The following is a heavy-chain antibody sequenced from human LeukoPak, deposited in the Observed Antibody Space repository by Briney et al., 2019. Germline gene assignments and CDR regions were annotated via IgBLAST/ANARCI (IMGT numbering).Heavy chain of an antibody. CDR3: ARKFRGDFDY. J-gene: IGHJ4*02. Sequence: GGSLKISCKGSGYSFTSYWIGGGRQMPGKGREGMGSIYPGDSDTRYSPFFQGQVTISADKSISTAYLQWSSLKASDTALYYCARKFRGDFDYWGQGTLVTVSS. CDR2: IYPGDSDT. V-gene: IGHV5-51*01. CDR1: GYSFTSYW.